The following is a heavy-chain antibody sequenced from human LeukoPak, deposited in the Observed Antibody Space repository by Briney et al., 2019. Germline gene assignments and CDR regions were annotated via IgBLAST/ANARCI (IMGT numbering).Heavy chain of an antibody. D-gene: IGHD4-17*01. V-gene: IGHV4-31*03. CDR3: ARYYGVQGNL. CDR2: IYYSGST. J-gene: IGHJ2*01. CDR1: GGSISSGGYY. Sequence: SETLSLTCTVSGGSISSGGYYWSWIRQHPGKGLEWIGYIYYSGSTYYNPSLKSRVTISVDTSKNQFSLKLSSVTAADTAVYYCARYYGVQGNLWGRGTLVTVSS.